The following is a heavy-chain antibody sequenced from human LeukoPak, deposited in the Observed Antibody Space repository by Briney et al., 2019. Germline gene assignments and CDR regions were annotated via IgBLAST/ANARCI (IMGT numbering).Heavy chain of an antibody. CDR2: ISYEGSNK. CDR1: GFTFSSYA. V-gene: IGHV3-30*04. CDR3: AREHRHWFDP. Sequence: GGSLRLSCAASGFTFSSYAMHWVRQAPGKGLEWVAVISYEGSNKYYADSVKGRFTVSRDNSKNTLYLQMNSLRAEDTAVYYCAREHRHWFDPWGQGTLVTVSS. J-gene: IGHJ5*02.